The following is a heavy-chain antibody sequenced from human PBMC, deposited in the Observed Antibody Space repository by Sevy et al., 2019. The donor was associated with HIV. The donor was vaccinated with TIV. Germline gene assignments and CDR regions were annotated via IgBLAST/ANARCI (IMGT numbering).Heavy chain of an antibody. CDR2: IHSGGKI. V-gene: IGHV3-53*01. CDR3: AREDIVLGEDNYYGIDV. D-gene: IGHD2-15*01. Sequence: GGSLRLSCAASGFSVSSNYMSWVRQAPGKGPEWVSVIHSGGKISYADSVQGRFTISRDNSKNTLYLQMNSLRAEDTAVYYCAREDIVLGEDNYYGIDVWGHRTTVTVSS. CDR1: GFSVSSNY. J-gene: IGHJ6*02.